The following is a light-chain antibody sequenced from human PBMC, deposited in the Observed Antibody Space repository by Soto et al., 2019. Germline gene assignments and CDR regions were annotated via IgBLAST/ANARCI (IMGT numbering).Light chain of an antibody. J-gene: IGKJ5*01. V-gene: IGKV1-12*01. CDR2: AAS. CDR1: QGISSW. CDR3: QQANSCPNT. Sequence: DIQMTQSPSSVSASVGDRVTITCRASQGISSWLAWYQQKPGKAPKLLIYAASSFQSGVRSRFRGSGSGKDFSLAISNLQPEDFSTYYCQQANSCPNTFGQVTRLEIK.